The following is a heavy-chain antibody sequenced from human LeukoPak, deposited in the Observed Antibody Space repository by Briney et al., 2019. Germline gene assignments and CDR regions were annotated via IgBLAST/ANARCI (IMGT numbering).Heavy chain of an antibody. CDR1: GGSVSSGSYY. CDR3: ARDVYHGDEYYYYYYMDV. Sequence: SETLSLTCTVSGGSVSSGSYYWSWIRQPPGKGLEWIGYIYYSGSTNYNPSLKSRVTISVDTSKNQFSLKLSSVTAADTAVYYCARDVYHGDEYYYYYYMDVWGKGTTVTVSS. D-gene: IGHD4-17*01. J-gene: IGHJ6*03. CDR2: IYYSGST. V-gene: IGHV4-61*01.